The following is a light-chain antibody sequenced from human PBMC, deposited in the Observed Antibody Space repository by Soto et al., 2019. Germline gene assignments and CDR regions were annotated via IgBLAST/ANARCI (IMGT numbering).Light chain of an antibody. J-gene: IGLJ1*01. Sequence: QSVLTQPASVSGSPGQSITISCTGTSSDVGGYNYVSWYQQHPGKAPKVMIYDVSNRPSGGSNRFSGSKSGNTASLTISGLQAEDDTDYYCSSYTSSSTLEGVFGTGTRSPS. CDR3: SSYTSSSTLEGV. V-gene: IGLV2-14*01. CDR1: SSDVGGYNY. CDR2: DVS.